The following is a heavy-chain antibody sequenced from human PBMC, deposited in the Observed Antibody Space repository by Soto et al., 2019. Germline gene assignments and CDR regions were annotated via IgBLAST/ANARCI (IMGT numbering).Heavy chain of an antibody. J-gene: IGHJ6*02. Sequence: PSETLSLTCTVSGGSISSGGYYWSWIRQHPGQGLEWIGYIYYSGSTYYNPSLKSRFTISVDTSKNQFSLKLSSVTAADTAVYYCARRYRVGYYGMDVWGQGTTVTVSS. CDR2: IYYSGST. CDR1: GGSISSGGYY. CDR3: ARRYRVGYYGMDV. D-gene: IGHD1-26*01. V-gene: IGHV4-31*03.